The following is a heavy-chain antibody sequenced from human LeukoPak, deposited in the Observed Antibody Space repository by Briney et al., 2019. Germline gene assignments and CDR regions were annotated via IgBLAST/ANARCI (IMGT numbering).Heavy chain of an antibody. J-gene: IGHJ4*02. CDR1: GFTFSSYA. V-gene: IGHV3-30-3*01. CDR3: ARDPAAAGAYIFDY. Sequence: PGGSLRLSCAASGFTFSSYAMHWVRQAPGKGLEWVAVISYDGSNKYYADSVKGRFTISRDRSKNTLYLQMNSLRGEDTAVYYCARDPAAAGAYIFDYWGQGTLVTVSS. CDR2: ISYDGSNK. D-gene: IGHD6-13*01.